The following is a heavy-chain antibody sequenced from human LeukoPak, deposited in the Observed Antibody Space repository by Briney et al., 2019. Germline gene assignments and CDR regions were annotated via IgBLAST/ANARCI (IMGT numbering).Heavy chain of an antibody. V-gene: IGHV3-23*01. CDR1: GFTFSSYS. J-gene: IGHJ4*02. D-gene: IGHD3-22*01. CDR2: ISDSGGST. Sequence: PGGSLRLSCAASGFTFSSYSMSWVRQAPGKWLEWVSTISDSGGSTYYADSVKGRFTISRDNSKNTLYLQMNSLRAEDTAVYCCAKKPSSGYYYIDYWGQGTLVTVSS. CDR3: AKKPSSGYYYIDY.